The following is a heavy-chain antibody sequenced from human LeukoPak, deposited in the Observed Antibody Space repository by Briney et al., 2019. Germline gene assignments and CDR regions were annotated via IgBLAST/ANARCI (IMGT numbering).Heavy chain of an antibody. J-gene: IGHJ4*02. CDR2: LYSDGNT. CDR1: GLTVITND. V-gene: IGHV3-53*01. D-gene: IGHD1-14*01. CDR3: ARGVEPLAANSLAY. Sequence: GGSLRLSCAASGLTVITNDMTWVRSAPGRGLDWVSVLYSDGNTKYADSVQGRFTISRDNSKNTLYLEMNSLSPDDTAVYYCARGVEPLAANSLAYWGQGTLVTVSS.